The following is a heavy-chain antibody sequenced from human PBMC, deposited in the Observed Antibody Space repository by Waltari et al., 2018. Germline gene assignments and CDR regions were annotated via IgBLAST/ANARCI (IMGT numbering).Heavy chain of an antibody. Sequence: EVQLVASGGGLVQPGRSLRLSCAASGLTFDAYAMHWVRQAPGKGLEWVSGVRWNSGSIGYADAVKSRFTSSRDNAKKSLYLQMNSLRAEDTAWYYCAKSGYYGSGSPFDYWGQGTLVTVSS. D-gene: IGHD3-10*01. V-gene: IGHV3-9*01. J-gene: IGHJ4*02. CDR3: AKSGYYGSGSPFDY. CDR2: VRWNSGSI. CDR1: GLTFDAYA.